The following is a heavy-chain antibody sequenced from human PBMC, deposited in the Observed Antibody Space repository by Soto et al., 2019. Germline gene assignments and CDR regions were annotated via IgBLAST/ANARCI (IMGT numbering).Heavy chain of an antibody. CDR2: ISGSVYST. CDR1: GFTFSSYA. J-gene: IGHJ4*02. D-gene: IGHD7-27*01. V-gene: IGHV3-23*01. Sequence: EVQLLESGGGLVQPGGSLRLSCAASGFTFSSYAMSWVRQAPGKGLECVSVISGSVYSTYYADSVKGRFTISRDNSQNTLYLQMNSLRAEDTALYYCAKRAWGSFYFDYWGQGTLVTVSS. CDR3: AKRAWGSFYFDY.